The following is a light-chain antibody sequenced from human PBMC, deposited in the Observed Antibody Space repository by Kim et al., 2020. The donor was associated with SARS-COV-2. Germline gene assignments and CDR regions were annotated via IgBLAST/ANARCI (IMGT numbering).Light chain of an antibody. Sequence: EIVLTQSPATLSLSPGETATLSCRASQSLSGYLAWYQQRPGQAPRLLIYEASKRAAGFPARFNGSGSETDFTLTINNLQPEDFAVYYCQQRRDWPLTFGQGTKVDIK. CDR1: QSLSGY. J-gene: IGKJ2*01. CDR2: EAS. V-gene: IGKV3-11*01. CDR3: QQRRDWPLT.